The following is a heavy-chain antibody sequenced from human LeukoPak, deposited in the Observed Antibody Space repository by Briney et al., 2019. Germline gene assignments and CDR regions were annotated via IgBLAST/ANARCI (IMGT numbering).Heavy chain of an antibody. CDR2: INHSGST. CDR1: GGSFSGYY. Sequence: PSETLSLTCAVYGGSFSGYYWSWIRQPPGKGLEWIGEINHSGSTNYNPSLKSRVTISVDTSKNQFSLKLSSVTAADTAVYYCARRPRLFRPKKDAFDIWGQGTMVTVSS. V-gene: IGHV4-34*01. J-gene: IGHJ3*02. D-gene: IGHD3-22*01. CDR3: ARRPRLFRPKKDAFDI.